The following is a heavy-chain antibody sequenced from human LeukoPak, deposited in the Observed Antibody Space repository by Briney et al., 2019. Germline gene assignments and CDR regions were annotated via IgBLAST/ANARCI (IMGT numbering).Heavy chain of an antibody. CDR3: ARRAYGSGSFNRYYFDY. J-gene: IGHJ4*02. Sequence: SETLSLTCAVSGYSISSGYYWGWIRQPPGKGLEWIGSIYHSGSTYYNPSLKSRVTISVDTSKNQFSLKLSSVTAADTAVYYCARRAYGSGSFNRYYFDYWGQGTLVAVSS. D-gene: IGHD3-10*01. CDR1: GYSISSGYY. V-gene: IGHV4-38-2*01. CDR2: IYHSGST.